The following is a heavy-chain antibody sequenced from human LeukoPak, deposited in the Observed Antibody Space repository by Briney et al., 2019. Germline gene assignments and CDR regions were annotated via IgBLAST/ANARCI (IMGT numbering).Heavy chain of an antibody. D-gene: IGHD6-13*01. V-gene: IGHV3-7*01. CDR1: GFTFSSDW. Sequence: GGPLRLSCEASGFTFSSDWMGWVRQAPGKGLEWVANINPDGSDTYYVDSVKGRFTISRSNAKKSLFLQMNSLRAEDTALYHCVRWGVEAGMQDWGQGTLVTVS. J-gene: IGHJ1*01. CDR3: VRWGVEAGMQD. CDR2: INPDGSDT.